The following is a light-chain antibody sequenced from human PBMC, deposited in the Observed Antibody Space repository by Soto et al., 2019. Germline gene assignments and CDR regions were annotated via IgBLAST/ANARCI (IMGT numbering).Light chain of an antibody. J-gene: IGLJ3*02. CDR1: SSNIGKNA. Sequence: QSVLTQPPSVSEAPRQRVTISCSGSSSNIGKNAVNWYQQFPEKAPKLLIYHDDLLPSGVSDRFSGSKSGTSASLAISGLQSEDEADYYCATWDDSLNAWVFGGGTKVTVL. CDR3: ATWDDSLNAWV. CDR2: HDD. V-gene: IGLV1-36*01.